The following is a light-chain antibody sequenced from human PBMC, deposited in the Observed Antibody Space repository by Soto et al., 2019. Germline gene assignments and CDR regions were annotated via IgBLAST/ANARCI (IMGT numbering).Light chain of an antibody. CDR1: QSVSSSS. V-gene: IGKV3-20*01. J-gene: IGKJ2*01. Sequence: EIVLTQSPGTLSLSPGERATLSCRASQSVSSSSLAWYQQKPGQAPRRLIYGASSRATGIPDRFSGSGSGTDFTLTISRLEPEDFAVYYCHQYGTSPYTFGQGTNLEIK. CDR3: HQYGTSPYT. CDR2: GAS.